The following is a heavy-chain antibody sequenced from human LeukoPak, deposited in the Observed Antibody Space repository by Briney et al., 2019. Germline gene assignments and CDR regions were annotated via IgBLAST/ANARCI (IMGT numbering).Heavy chain of an antibody. V-gene: IGHV1-24*01. D-gene: IGHD3-9*01. CDR3: ATDYDILTGFDY. J-gene: IGHJ4*02. Sequence: ASVKVSCKVSGYTLTELSMHWVRQAPGKGLEWMGGIDPEDGETIYAQKFQGRVTMTEDTSTDTAYMELSSLRSEDTAVYYRATDYDILTGFDYWGQGTLVTVSS. CDR2: IDPEDGET. CDR1: GYTLTELS.